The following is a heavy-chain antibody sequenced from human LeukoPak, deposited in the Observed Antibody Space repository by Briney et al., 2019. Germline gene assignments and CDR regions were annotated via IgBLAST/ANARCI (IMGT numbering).Heavy chain of an antibody. CDR2: ISGSSSYI. CDR1: GFTFSSYW. J-gene: IGHJ4*02. D-gene: IGHD6-19*01. Sequence: PGGSLRLSCAASGFTFSSYWMNWVRQAPGKGLEWVSSISGSSSYIYYADSVKGRFTISRGNAKNSLYLQMNSLRAEDTAVYYCARDRISVAATETSFDYWGQGTLVTVSS. V-gene: IGHV3-21*01. CDR3: ARDRISVAATETSFDY.